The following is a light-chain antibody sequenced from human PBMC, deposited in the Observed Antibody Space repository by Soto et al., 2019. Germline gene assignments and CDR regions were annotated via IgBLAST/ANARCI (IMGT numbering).Light chain of an antibody. CDR1: SGHSSYA. CDR2: INSDGSH. CDR3: QTWATGIRV. J-gene: IGLJ2*01. V-gene: IGLV4-69*01. Sequence: QSVLTQSPSASASLGASVKLTCTLSSGHSSYAIAWHQQQPEKGPRYLMKINSDGSHTKGDGIPDRFLVSTSGAERYLTISSLQSEDEADYYCQTWATGIRVFGGGTKLTVL.